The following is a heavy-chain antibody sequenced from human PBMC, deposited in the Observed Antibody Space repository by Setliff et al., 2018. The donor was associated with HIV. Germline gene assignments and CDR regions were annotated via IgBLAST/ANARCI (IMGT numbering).Heavy chain of an antibody. D-gene: IGHD5-18*01. CDR2: ITNRSDT. CDR1: GFTFRHYS. CDR3: ARVHYPSRQARGYSYGYKY. V-gene: IGHV3-21*01. Sequence: GGSLRLSRAASGFTFRHYSMNWVRQAPGKGLEWLSSITNRSDTLYIDSVLGRFTVSRDNAKNSLYLQMNSLRAEDTAVYYCARVHYPSRQARGYSYGYKYWGQGTLVTVSS. J-gene: IGHJ4*02.